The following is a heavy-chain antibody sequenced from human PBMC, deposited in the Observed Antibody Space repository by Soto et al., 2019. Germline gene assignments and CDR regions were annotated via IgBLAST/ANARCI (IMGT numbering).Heavy chain of an antibody. CDR3: ARRSTYCTSTSCYFDY. D-gene: IGHD2-2*01. Sequence: PGESLKISCKGSGYSFTSYWIGWVRQMPGKGLEWMGIIYPGDSDTRYSPSFQGQVTISADKSISTAYLQWNSLKASDTGIYYCARRSTYCTSTSCYFDYWGQGITVTVSS. V-gene: IGHV5-51*01. CDR2: IYPGDSDT. J-gene: IGHJ4*02. CDR1: GYSFTSYW.